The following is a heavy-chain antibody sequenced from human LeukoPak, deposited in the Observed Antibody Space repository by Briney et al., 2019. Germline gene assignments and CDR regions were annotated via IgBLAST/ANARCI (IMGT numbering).Heavy chain of an antibody. V-gene: IGHV1-69*04. CDR3: ASAQVRATTHGFGY. CDR1: GGTFSSYA. CDR2: IIPILGIA. D-gene: IGHD1-26*01. Sequence: GASVKVSCKASGGTFSSYAISWVRQAPGQGLEWMGRIIPILGIANYAQKFQGRVTITADKSTSTAYMELSSLRSEDTAVYYCASAQVRATTHGFGYWGQGTLVTVSS. J-gene: IGHJ4*02.